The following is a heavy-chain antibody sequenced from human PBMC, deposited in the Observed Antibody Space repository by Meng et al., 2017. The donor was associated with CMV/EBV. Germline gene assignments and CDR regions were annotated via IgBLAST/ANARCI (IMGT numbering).Heavy chain of an antibody. V-gene: IGHV1-2*02. Sequence: ASVKVSCKASGYTFTGYYMHWVRQAPGQGLEWMGWINPNSGGTNYAQKFQGRVTMTRDTSISTAYMELSRLRSEDTAVYYCASTVPLLRKWELQGGDAFDIWGQGTMVTVSS. CDR1: GYTFTGYY. CDR3: ASTVPLLRKWELQGGDAFDI. D-gene: IGHD1-26*01. J-gene: IGHJ3*02. CDR2: INPNSGGT.